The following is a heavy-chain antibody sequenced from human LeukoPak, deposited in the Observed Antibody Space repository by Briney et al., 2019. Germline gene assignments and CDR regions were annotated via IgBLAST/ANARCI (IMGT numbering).Heavy chain of an antibody. D-gene: IGHD2-8*01. CDR2: ISSTGSYT. J-gene: IGHJ4*01. V-gene: IGHV3-11*03. CDR3: ATNPLGYCSYGSCGGNY. CDR1: EFTFSDYN. Sequence: PGGSLRLSCEPSEFTFSDYNMTWIRQPPGKGLEWVSYISSTGSYTDYVESVKGRFTISRDTAKNSLYLQMNSLRVEDTAVYYCATNPLGYCSYGSCGGNYWGHGTLVTVSS.